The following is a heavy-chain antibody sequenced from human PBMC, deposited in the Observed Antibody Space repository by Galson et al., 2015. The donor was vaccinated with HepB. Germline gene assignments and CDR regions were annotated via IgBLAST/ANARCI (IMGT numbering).Heavy chain of an antibody. D-gene: IGHD4-11*01. CDR1: GFTFDDYA. J-gene: IGHJ4*02. CDR2: ISWNSGSI. V-gene: IGHV3-9*01. CDR3: AKDPQPYSNYYFDY. Sequence: SLRLSCAASGFTFDDYAMHWVRQAPGKGLEWVSGISWNSGSIGYADSVKGRFTISRDNAKNSLYLQMNSLRAEDTALYYCAKDPQPYSNYYFDYWGQGTLVTVSS.